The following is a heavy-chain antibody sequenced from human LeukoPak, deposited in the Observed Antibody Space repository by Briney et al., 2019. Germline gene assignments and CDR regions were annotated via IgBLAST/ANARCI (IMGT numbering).Heavy chain of an antibody. Sequence: SGTLSLTCAVSGGSISSSNWWSWVRQPPGKGLEWIGEIYHSGSTNYNPSLKSRVTISVDKSKNQFSLKLSSVTAADTAVYYCARGNGYKYPHYYYYGMDVWGQGTTVTVSS. J-gene: IGHJ6*02. CDR1: GGSISSSNW. CDR3: ARGNGYKYPHYYYYGMDV. CDR2: IYHSGST. V-gene: IGHV4-4*02. D-gene: IGHD5-24*01.